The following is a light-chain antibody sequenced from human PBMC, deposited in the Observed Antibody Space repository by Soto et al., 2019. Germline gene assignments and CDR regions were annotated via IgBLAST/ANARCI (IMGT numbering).Light chain of an antibody. J-gene: IGKJ4*01. CDR1: QSVSSSY. CDR3: QQYGSSPPLT. Sequence: EIVLTQSPGNLSLSPGERATLSCRASQSVSSSYLAWYQQKPGQAPRLLIYGESSRANAIPDRFSGSGSGTDFTLTISRLEPEDFAVYYCQQYGSSPPLTFGGGTKVEIK. CDR2: GES. V-gene: IGKV3-20*01.